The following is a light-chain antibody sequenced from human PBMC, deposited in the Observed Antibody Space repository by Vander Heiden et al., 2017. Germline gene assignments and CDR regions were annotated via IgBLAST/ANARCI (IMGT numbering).Light chain of an antibody. CDR1: QSISRY. CDR2: TAS. CDR3: QQSDMSPWT. Sequence: DIQMTQPPSSLSASVGDRVTITCRASQSISRYLNWYQQKPGKVPKLLIYTASGLQSGVPPRFSGSGSGTDFTLTISSLQPEDFGTYYCQQSDMSPWTFGQGTKVEIK. J-gene: IGKJ1*01. V-gene: IGKV1-39*01.